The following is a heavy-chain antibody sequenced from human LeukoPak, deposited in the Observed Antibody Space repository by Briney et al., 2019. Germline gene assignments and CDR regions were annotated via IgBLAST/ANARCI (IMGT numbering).Heavy chain of an antibody. Sequence: GGSLRLSCAASGFTFSSYAMSWVRQAPGKGLEWVSAISSSGASTYYADSVKGRFTISRDNSKNTLYLQVNSLRAEDTAVYYCARSSGWYNYWGQGTLVTVSS. D-gene: IGHD6-19*01. CDR3: ARSSGWYNY. CDR2: ISSSGAST. J-gene: IGHJ4*02. CDR1: GFTFSSYA. V-gene: IGHV3-23*01.